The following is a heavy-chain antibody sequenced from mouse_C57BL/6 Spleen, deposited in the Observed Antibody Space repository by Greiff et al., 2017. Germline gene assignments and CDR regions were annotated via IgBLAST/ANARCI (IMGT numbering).Heavy chain of an antibody. CDR2: IWRGGGT. V-gene: IGHV2-5*01. CDR1: GFSLTSYG. D-gene: IGHD1-1*01. CDR3: AKESYYGSSPYWYFDV. Sequence: VQLQQSGPGLVQPSQSLSITCTVSGFSLTSYGVHWVRQSPGKGLEWLGVIWRGGGTDYNAAFMSRLSITKDNSKSQVFFKMNSLQAGDTAIYYCAKESYYGSSPYWYFDVWGTGTTVTVSS. J-gene: IGHJ1*03.